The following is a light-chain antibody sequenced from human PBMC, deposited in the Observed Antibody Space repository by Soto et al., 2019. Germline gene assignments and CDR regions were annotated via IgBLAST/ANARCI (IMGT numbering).Light chain of an antibody. CDR1: QSVSGY. J-gene: IGKJ1*01. CDR3: QQRGTWPT. V-gene: IGKV3-11*01. Sequence: EIVLTPSPVTLSFSPWESATLSCRASQSVSGYVAWYQQKPGQAPRLLIYDASSRANGIPARFTGSGSGTDFSLTISSLEPEDFAVYYCQQRGTWPTFGQGTKVDI. CDR2: DAS.